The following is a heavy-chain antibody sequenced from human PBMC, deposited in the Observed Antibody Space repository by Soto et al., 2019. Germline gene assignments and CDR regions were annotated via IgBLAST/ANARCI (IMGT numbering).Heavy chain of an antibody. J-gene: IGHJ3*02. Sequence: SETLSLTCTVSGGSISSYYWSWIRQPAGKGLEWIGRIYTSGSTNYNPSLKSRVTMSVDTSKNQFSLKLSSVTAADTAVYYCARGFRHIPGWSLRWAFDIWGQGTMVTVSS. V-gene: IGHV4-4*07. CDR2: IYTSGST. CDR1: GGSISSYY. CDR3: ARGFRHIPGWSLRWAFDI. D-gene: IGHD2-15*01.